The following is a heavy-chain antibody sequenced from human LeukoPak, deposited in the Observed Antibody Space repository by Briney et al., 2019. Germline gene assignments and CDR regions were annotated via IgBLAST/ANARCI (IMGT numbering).Heavy chain of an antibody. CDR2: INWNNDGI. CDR1: AFTFNDYA. D-gene: IGHD1-1*01. CDR3: ARDDYNTLGYNFHH. J-gene: IGHJ1*01. Sequence: GGSLRLSCAASAFTFNDYAMHWVRRAPGQGLEWVTGINWNNDGIVYAASVKGRFTVSRDNAKNTLYLQMNGLRPEDTAFYYCARDDYNTLGYNFHHWGQGTLVTVSS. V-gene: IGHV3-9*01.